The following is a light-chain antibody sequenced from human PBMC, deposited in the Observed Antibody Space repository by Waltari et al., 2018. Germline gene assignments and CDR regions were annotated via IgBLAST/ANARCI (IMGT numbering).Light chain of an antibody. Sequence: QSALTQPPSASGSPGQSVTISCTGTGSDVGGYTYVSWSQLHPGKAPKLIIYEVSKRPSGVPDRFSGSKSGNTASLTVSGLRTEDEADYYCSSYGGNNNLAVFGTGTKVIVL. CDR3: SSYGGNNNLAV. V-gene: IGLV2-8*01. CDR2: EVS. CDR1: GSDVGGYTY. J-gene: IGLJ1*01.